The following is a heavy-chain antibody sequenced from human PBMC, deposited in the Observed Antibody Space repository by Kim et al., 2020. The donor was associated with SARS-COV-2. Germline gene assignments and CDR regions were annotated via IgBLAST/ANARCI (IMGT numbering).Heavy chain of an antibody. J-gene: IGHJ6*03. CDR1: GFTFSSYS. V-gene: IGHV3-21*01. CDR2: ISSSSSYI. CDR3: ARDIRLPYYYMDV. Sequence: GGSLRLSCAASGFTFSSYSMNWVRQAPGKGLEWFSSISSSSSYIYYADSVKGRFTISRDNAKNSLYLQMNSLRAEDTAVYYCARDIRLPYYYMDVWGKGTTVTVSS.